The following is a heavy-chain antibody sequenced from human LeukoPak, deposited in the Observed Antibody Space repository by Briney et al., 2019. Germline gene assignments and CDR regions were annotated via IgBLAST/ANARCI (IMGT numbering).Heavy chain of an antibody. Sequence: RRSPRLSCAASGFAFSKYAMHWVRQAPGKGLEWVTIISDDGRSNYADSVEGRFTISRDNSKNTLYLQMSSLRAEDTAVYYCASTSGYDFWDMGYWGQGTMVTVSS. D-gene: IGHD5-12*01. J-gene: IGHJ4*02. CDR1: GFAFSKYA. CDR2: ISDDGRS. CDR3: ASTSGYDFWDMGY. V-gene: IGHV3-30*04.